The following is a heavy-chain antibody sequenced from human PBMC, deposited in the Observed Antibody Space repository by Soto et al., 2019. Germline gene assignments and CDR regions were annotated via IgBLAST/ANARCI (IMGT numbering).Heavy chain of an antibody. Sequence: EVQLLESGGGLVQPGGSLRLSCAASGFTFSTYAMSWVRQAPGKGLEWVSSISGSGGSTYYADSVKGRFTISRDNSKNTLYLQMNTLRAEDTAVYYCAKGRGRALYWYFDLWGCGTLVTVSS. J-gene: IGHJ2*01. CDR3: AKGRGRALYWYFDL. CDR1: GFTFSTYA. V-gene: IGHV3-23*01. CDR2: ISGSGGST.